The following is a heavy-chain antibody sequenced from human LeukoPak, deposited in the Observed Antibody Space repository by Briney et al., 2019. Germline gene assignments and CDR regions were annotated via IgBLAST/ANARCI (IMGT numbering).Heavy chain of an antibody. CDR1: GGSISSYY. CDR2: IYYSGST. CDR3: ARARGERYYYYYYMDV. D-gene: IGHD3-16*01. V-gene: IGHV4-59*01. J-gene: IGHJ6*03. Sequence: SETLSLTCTVSGGSISSYYWSWIRQPPGKGLEWIGYIYYSGSTNYNPSLKSRVTISVDTSKNQFSLKLSSVTAADTAVYYCARARGERYYYYYYMDVWGKGTTVTVSS.